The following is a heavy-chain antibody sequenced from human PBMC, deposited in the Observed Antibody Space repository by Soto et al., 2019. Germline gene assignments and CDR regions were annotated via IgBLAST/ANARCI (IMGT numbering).Heavy chain of an antibody. J-gene: IGHJ3*02. CDR3: ARGLQSNDAFDI. CDR1: GGSISSYY. Sequence: QVQLQESGPGLVKPSETLSLTCTVSGGSISSYYWSWIRQPPGKGLEWIGYIYYSESTNYNPSLKSRVTISVDTSKNQFSLKLTSVTAADTAVYYCARGLQSNDAFDIWGQGTMVTVSS. CDR2: IYYSEST. D-gene: IGHD7-27*01. V-gene: IGHV4-59*01.